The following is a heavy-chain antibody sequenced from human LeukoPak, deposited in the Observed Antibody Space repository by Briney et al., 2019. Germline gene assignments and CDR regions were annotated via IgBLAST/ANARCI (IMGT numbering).Heavy chain of an antibody. D-gene: IGHD3-22*01. CDR3: ARDRLNYDSSGYYFYYFDY. Sequence: PGGSLILSCAASGFTFSSYAMHWVRQAPGKGLECVAAISYDGSNKYYADSVKGRFTISRDISKNTLYLQMNSLRAEDTAVYYCARDRLNYDSSGYYFYYFDYWGQGTLVTVSS. CDR1: GFTFSSYA. CDR2: ISYDGSNK. J-gene: IGHJ4*02. V-gene: IGHV3-30-3*01.